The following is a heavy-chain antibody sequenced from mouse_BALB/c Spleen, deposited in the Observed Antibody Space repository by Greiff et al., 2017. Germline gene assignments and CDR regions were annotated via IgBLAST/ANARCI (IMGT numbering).Heavy chain of an antibody. Sequence: QVQLKESGAELAKPGASVKMSCKASGYTFTSYWMHWVKQRPGQGLEWIGYINPSTGYTEYNQKFKDKATLTADKSSSTAYMQLSSLTSEDSAVYYCARYLTGLDYWGQGTTLTVSS. CDR3: ARYLTGLDY. CDR2: INPSTGYT. CDR1: GYTFTSYW. D-gene: IGHD2-13*01. J-gene: IGHJ2*01. V-gene: IGHV1-7*01.